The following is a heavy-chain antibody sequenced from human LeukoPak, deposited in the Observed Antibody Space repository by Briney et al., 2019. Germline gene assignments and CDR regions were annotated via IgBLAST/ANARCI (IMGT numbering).Heavy chain of an antibody. CDR3: ARQGGPMTVVVKVASDI. CDR2: INPKSGGT. CDR1: GYTFTGYY. J-gene: IGHJ3*02. Sequence: ASVKVSCKASGYTFTGYYMHWVQQAPGQGLEWMGWINPKSGGTNHAQRFQGRVTMTRDTSISTAYMELSSLGSDDTAVYYCARQGGPMTVVVKVASDIWGQGTMVTVSS. D-gene: IGHD3-22*01. V-gene: IGHV1-2*02.